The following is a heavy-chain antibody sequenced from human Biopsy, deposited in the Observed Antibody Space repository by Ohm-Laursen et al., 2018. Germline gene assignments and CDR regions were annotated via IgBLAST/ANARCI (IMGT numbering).Heavy chain of an antibody. V-gene: IGHV1-8*01. D-gene: IGHD3-22*01. CDR3: ARDGKYDSRGY. Sequence: SVKVSCKASGYTFTDYDINWVRQASGQGLEWVGWMTPKTGKTGYTQKLQGRPTMTRDTSTSTAYMELRSLRSDDTAFYYCARDGKYDSRGYWGPGTLVTVSS. J-gene: IGHJ4*02. CDR2: MTPKTGKT. CDR1: GYTFTDYD.